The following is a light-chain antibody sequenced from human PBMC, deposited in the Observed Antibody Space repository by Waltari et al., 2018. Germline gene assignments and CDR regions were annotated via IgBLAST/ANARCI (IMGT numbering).Light chain of an antibody. CDR2: VNSDGSH. CDR1: SGHIPNV. J-gene: IGLJ3*02. V-gene: IGLV4-69*01. Sequence: QLELTQSPSASASLGASVKLTCTLSSGHIPNVVPWPQQQPQKGPRYLMKVNSDGSHSRGDEIPDRFSGSSSGAERYLTISSLQSEDEADYYCQTGGHGTWVFGGGTKLTVL. CDR3: QTGGHGTWV.